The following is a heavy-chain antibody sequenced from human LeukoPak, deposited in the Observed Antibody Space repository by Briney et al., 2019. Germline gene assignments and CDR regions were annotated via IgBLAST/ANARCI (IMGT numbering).Heavy chain of an antibody. D-gene: IGHD3-16*01. J-gene: IGHJ6*03. CDR2: IYHSGST. Sequence: SETLSLTCAVSGYSISSGYYWGWIRQPPGRGLEWIGSIYHSGSTYYNPSLKSRVTISVDTSKNQFSLKLSSVTAADTAVYYCARVGGVGYYYYMDVWGEGTTVTVSS. CDR3: ARVGGVGYYYYMDV. CDR1: GYSISSGYY. V-gene: IGHV4-38-2*01.